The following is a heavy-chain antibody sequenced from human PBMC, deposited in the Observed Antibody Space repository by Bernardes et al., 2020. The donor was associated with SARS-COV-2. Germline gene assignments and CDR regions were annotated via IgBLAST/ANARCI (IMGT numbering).Heavy chain of an antibody. Sequence: SETLSVTCTVSGDSMSHYYWSWIRQPPGKEVEYIAYIYYSGETDYNPSLKSRVTISIDTSKNQFSLRLTSVIAADTATYYCARLRADALGGGFDSWGQGTLVTVSS. J-gene: IGHJ4*02. V-gene: IGHV4-59*08. CDR2: IYYSGET. CDR1: GDSMSHYY. D-gene: IGHD2-15*01. CDR3: ARLRADALGGGFDS.